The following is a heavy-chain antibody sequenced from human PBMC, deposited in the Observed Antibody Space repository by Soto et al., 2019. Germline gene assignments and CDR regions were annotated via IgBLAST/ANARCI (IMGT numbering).Heavy chain of an antibody. V-gene: IGHV3-33*01. J-gene: IGHJ6*02. CDR3: ASDLVGASDSYGLDV. Sequence: GGSLRLSCAASGFTFSNYGMHWVRQAPGKGLEWVAIIWHDGNNKYYADSVRGRFIISRDNSKNRLYLQMNSLRAEDTAVYYCASDLVGASDSYGLDVWGQGTPVTV. CDR2: IWHDGNNK. D-gene: IGHD1-26*01. CDR1: GFTFSNYG.